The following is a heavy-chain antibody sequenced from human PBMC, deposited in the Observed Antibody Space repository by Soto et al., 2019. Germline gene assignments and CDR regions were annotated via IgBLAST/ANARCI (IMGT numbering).Heavy chain of an antibody. CDR1: GFTFSSYA. Sequence: GGSLRLSCAASGFTFSSYAMSWVRQAPGKGLEGVSAISGSGGSTYYADSVKGRFTISRDNSKNTLYLQMNSLRAEDTAVYYCAKDPSPDLGAFDIWGQGKMVTVSS. D-gene: IGHD7-27*01. V-gene: IGHV3-23*01. CDR2: ISGSGGST. CDR3: AKDPSPDLGAFDI. J-gene: IGHJ3*02.